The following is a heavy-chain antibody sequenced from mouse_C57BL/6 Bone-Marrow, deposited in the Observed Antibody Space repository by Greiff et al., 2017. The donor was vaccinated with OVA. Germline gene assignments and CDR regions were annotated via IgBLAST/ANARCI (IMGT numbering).Heavy chain of an antibody. Sequence: VQLKQSGPGLVKPSQSLSLTCSVTGYSITSGYYWNWIRQFPGNKLEWMGYISYDGSNNYNPSLKNRISITRDTSKNQFFLKLNSVTTEDTATYYCARFYYGSYWGQGTLVTVSA. CDR3: ARFYYGSY. D-gene: IGHD1-1*01. CDR2: ISYDGSN. CDR1: GYSITSGYY. V-gene: IGHV3-6*01. J-gene: IGHJ3*01.